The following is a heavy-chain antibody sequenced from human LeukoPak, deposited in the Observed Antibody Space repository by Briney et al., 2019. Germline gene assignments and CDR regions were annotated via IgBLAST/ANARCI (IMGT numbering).Heavy chain of an antibody. CDR1: GFTFSNYW. V-gene: IGHV3-7*01. Sequence: GGSLRLSCVASGFTFSNYWMSWVRQAPGKGLECVANIKEDGSEKYYVDSVKGRFTISRDNAKNSLYLQMNSLRAEDTAVYYCARRAVAGTVDYWGQGTLVTVSS. CDR2: IKEDGSEK. J-gene: IGHJ4*02. CDR3: ARRAVAGTVDY. D-gene: IGHD6-19*01.